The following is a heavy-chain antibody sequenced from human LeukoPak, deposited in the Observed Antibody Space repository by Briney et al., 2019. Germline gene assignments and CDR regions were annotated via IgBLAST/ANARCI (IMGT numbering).Heavy chain of an antibody. V-gene: IGHV1-69-2*01. D-gene: IGHD1-14*01. CDR2: IDPADGKT. CDR3: ARDTSITSAL. CDR1: GYTFADTY. Sequence: ATVKISCKTSGYTFADTYIHVVQQAPGKGLQWMGRIDPADGKTKFSEKFQARVTITADTSTDTAYMELGSLRSGDASVYYSARDTSITSALWGQGTLVTVSS. J-gene: IGHJ4*02.